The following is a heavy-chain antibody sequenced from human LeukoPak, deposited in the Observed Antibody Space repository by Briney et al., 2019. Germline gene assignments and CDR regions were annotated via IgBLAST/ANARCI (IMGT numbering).Heavy chain of an antibody. D-gene: IGHD5-18*01. V-gene: IGHV3-23*01. CDR3: ARDGTAMVITNGYFDY. CDR1: GFTFTSYA. CDR2: FSGSGGST. J-gene: IGHJ4*02. Sequence: TGGSLRLSCAASGFTFTSYAMTWVRQAPGKGLEWVAAFSGSGGSTYSADSVKGRFTISRDNSKNTLYLQINSLRAEDTAVYYCARDGTAMVITNGYFDYWGQGTLVTVSS.